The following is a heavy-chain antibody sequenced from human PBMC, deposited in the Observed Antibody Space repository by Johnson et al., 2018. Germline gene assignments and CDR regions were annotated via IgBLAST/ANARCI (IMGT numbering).Heavy chain of an antibody. CDR1: GFSFTNYW. CDR2: IYPGDSDT. D-gene: IGHD5-24*01. V-gene: IGHV5-51*01. CDR3: ARADRRYGYNYWCVDL. J-gene: IGHJ2*01. Sequence: VQLVQSGAEVKKPGESLKISCKGSGFSFTNYWIGWMRKMPGEGLECMGIIYPGDSDTRYSPSFQGQVTISADKPISTAYLQRSTLKASDTAMCFCARADRRYGYNYWCVDLWGRGTLVTVSS.